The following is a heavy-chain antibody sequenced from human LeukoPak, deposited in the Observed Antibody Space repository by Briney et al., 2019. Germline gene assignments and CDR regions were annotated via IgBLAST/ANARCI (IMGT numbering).Heavy chain of an antibody. V-gene: IGHV4-39*07. D-gene: IGHD3-10*01. J-gene: IGHJ2*01. CDR3: ARLRGAGSWYFDL. Sequence: SETLSLTCTVSGGSISSSSYYWGWIRQPPGKGLEWIGSIYYSGSTYYNPSLKSRVTISVDTSKNQFSLKLTSVTAADTAVYYCARLRGAGSWYFDLWGRGTLVTVSS. CDR1: GGSISSSSYY. CDR2: IYYSGST.